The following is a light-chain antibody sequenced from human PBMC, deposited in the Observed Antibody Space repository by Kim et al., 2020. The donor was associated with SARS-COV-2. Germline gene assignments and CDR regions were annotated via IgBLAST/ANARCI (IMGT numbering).Light chain of an antibody. CDR3: QVWDSTTDHPV. J-gene: IGLJ3*02. CDR2: RDS. Sequence: SYELTQPPSVSVAPGKTARITCGGDNIGSKSVYWYQRKPGQAPVLLIYRDSDRPSGIPERMSGSNSGNTATLTISRVEAGDEADYYCQVWDSTTDHPVFGGGTKLTVL. V-gene: IGLV3-21*04. CDR1: NIGSKS.